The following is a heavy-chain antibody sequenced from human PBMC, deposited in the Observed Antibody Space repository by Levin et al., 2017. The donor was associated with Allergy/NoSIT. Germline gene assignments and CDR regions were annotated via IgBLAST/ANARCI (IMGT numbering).Heavy chain of an antibody. Sequence: TGGSLRLSCAASGFTFSNYPMHWVRQAPGKGLEWVASISYDGRNIYYADAVRGRFAISRDDSEKTLFLQLNNLRTEDTALYYCERELGSTDDFWDQGTLDTVSS. CDR2: ISYDGRNI. D-gene: IGHD5/OR15-5a*01. J-gene: IGHJ4*02. CDR3: ERELGSTDDF. V-gene: IGHV3-30*09. CDR1: GFTFSNYP.